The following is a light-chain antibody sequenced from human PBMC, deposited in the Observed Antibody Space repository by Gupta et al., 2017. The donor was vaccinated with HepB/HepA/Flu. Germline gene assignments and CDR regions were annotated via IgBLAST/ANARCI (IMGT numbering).Light chain of an antibody. CDR2: DAS. V-gene: IGKV3-11*01. CDR1: QSVSSH. CDR3: QQRTNRPTST. Sequence: IVLTQSPATLPLSPGERATLSCRASQSVSSHLAWYQQKPGQAPRLLIYDASNRATGIPARFSGSGSGTDFTLTISSLEPEDFAIYYCQQRTNRPTSTFGQGTKVEIK. J-gene: IGKJ1*01.